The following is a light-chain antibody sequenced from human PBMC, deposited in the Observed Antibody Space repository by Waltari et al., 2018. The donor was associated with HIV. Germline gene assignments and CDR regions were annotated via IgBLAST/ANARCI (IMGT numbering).Light chain of an antibody. V-gene: IGKV1-39*01. CDR3: QQSYNTPLT. CDR2: AAS. Sequence: DIQMTQSPSSLSASVGDRVTITCRASQSIRSYLNWYQQKPGKAPKLLIFAASRLQSGVPSRFRGSESGTDFTLTISSLQLEDFAVYYCQQSYNTPLTFGGGTKVEIK. CDR1: QSIRSY. J-gene: IGKJ4*01.